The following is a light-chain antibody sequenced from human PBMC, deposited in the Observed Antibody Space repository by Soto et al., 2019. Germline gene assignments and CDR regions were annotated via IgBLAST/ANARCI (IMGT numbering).Light chain of an antibody. J-gene: IGKJ4*01. CDR1: QSVSSSY. CDR3: QQYGTSPT. CDR2: RAS. Sequence: EIVLTQSPGTLSLSPGERATLSCRASQSVSSSYLAWYQQKTGQAPRLLIYRASSRATGIPDRFSGSGSGTDFTLTISRLAPEDFAMYYCQQYGTSPTFGGGTEVEIK. V-gene: IGKV3-20*01.